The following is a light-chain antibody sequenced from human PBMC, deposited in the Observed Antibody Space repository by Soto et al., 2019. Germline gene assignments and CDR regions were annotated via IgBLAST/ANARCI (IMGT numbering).Light chain of an antibody. V-gene: IGKV1-9*01. Sequence: DIQLTQSPSFLSASVGDRVTMTCRASQGISSYLAWYQQKPGKAPKLLIYAASTLQSGVPLRFSGSGSGTEFTLTISSLQPEDFATYYCQQLNSYAITFGQGTRLEIK. CDR1: QGISSY. J-gene: IGKJ5*01. CDR3: QQLNSYAIT. CDR2: AAS.